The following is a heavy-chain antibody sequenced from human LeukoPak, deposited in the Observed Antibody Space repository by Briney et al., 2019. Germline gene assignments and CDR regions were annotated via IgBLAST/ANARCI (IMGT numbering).Heavy chain of an antibody. J-gene: IGHJ4*02. CDR1: GGSFSSYY. CDR2: INHSGST. V-gene: IGHV4-34*01. Sequence: PSETLSLTCAVYGGSFSSYYWSWIRQPPGKGLEWIGEINHSGSTNYNPSLKSRVTISVDTSKNQFSLKLSSVTAADTAVYYCARAKMATNISDFDYWGQGTLVTVSS. CDR3: ARAKMATNISDFDY. D-gene: IGHD5-24*01.